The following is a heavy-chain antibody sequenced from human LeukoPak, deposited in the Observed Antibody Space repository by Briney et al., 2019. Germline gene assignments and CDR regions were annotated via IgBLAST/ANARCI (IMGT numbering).Heavy chain of an antibody. D-gene: IGHD1-26*01. Sequence: PGGSLRLSCAASGFTFSSYGMSWVRQAPGKGLEWVSAISGSGGSTYYADSVKGRFTISRDNAKNSLYLQMNSLRAEDTAVYYCARDTGAYSGSPSGDYWGQGTLVTVSS. V-gene: IGHV3-23*01. CDR1: GFTFSSYG. CDR2: ISGSGGST. J-gene: IGHJ4*02. CDR3: ARDTGAYSGSPSGDY.